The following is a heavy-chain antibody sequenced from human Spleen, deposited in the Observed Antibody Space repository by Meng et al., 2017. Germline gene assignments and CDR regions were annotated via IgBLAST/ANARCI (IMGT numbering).Heavy chain of an antibody. J-gene: IGHJ6*02. CDR1: GFSFSSYS. D-gene: IGHD5-18*01. CDR2: ISSSSSYI. V-gene: IGHV3-21*01. Sequence: GGSLRLSCAASGFSFSSYSMNWVRQAPGKGLEWVSSISSSSSYIYYADSVKGRFTISRDNAKNSLYLQMNSLRAEDTAVYYCARDLGERGYCYGGAYYYYGMDVWGQGTMVTVSS. CDR3: ARDLGERGYCYGGAYYYYGMDV.